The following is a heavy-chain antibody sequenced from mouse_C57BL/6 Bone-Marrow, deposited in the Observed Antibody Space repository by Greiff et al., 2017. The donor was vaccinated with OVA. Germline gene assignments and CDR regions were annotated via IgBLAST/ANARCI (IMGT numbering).Heavy chain of an antibody. CDR2: ISSGGDYI. D-gene: IGHD4-1*01. CDR1: GFTFSSYA. CDR3: TRLTGTRAWFAY. J-gene: IGHJ3*01. Sequence: EVQLVESGEGLVKPGGSLKLSCAASGFTFSSYAMSWVRQTPEKRLEWVAYISSGGDYIYYAATVKGRFTISRDNARNTRYLQMSSLKYEDTAMYYCTRLTGTRAWFAYWGQGTLVTVSA. V-gene: IGHV5-9-1*02.